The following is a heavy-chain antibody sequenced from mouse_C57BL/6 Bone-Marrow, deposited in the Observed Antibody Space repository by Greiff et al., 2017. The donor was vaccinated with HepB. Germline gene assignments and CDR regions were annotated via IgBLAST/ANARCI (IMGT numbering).Heavy chain of an antibody. J-gene: IGHJ4*01. CDR2: IHPNSGST. CDR3: ARSGGYYAMDY. Sequence: QVQLQQPGAELVKPGASVKLSCKASGYTFTSYWMHWVKQRPGQGLEWIGMIHPNSGSTNYNEKFKSKATLTVYKSSSTAYMQLSSLTSEDSAVYYCARSGGYYAMDYWGQGTSVTVSS. CDR1: GYTFTSYW. D-gene: IGHD3-1*01. V-gene: IGHV1-64*01.